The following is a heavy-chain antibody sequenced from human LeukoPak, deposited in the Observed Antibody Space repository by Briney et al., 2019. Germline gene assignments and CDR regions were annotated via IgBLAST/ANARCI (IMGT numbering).Heavy chain of an antibody. CDR3: ARLLHIAAAGPPGFDY. CDR2: IYSGGST. J-gene: IGHJ4*02. V-gene: IGHV3-53*01. Sequence: GGSLRLSCAASGFTVSSNYMSWVRQAPGKGLEWVSVIYSGGSTYYADSVKGRFTISRDNSKNTLYLQMNSLRAEDTAVYYCARLLHIAAAGPPGFDYWGQGTLVTVSS. D-gene: IGHD6-13*01. CDR1: GFTVSSNY.